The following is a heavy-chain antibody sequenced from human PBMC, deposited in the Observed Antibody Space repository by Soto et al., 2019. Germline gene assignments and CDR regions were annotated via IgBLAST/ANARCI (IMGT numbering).Heavy chain of an antibody. CDR1: RFTFSDYY. D-gene: IGHD4-17*01. V-gene: IGHV3-11*06. CDR3: ARSRYGDFLDY. CDR2: ISGSSTYT. Sequence: GGSLRLSCAASRFTFSDYYMSWIRQAPGKGLESVSYISGSSTYTYYADSVRGRFTISGDNAKNSLYLQMNSLRAEDTAIYYCARSRYGDFLDYWGQGTLVTVSS. J-gene: IGHJ4*02.